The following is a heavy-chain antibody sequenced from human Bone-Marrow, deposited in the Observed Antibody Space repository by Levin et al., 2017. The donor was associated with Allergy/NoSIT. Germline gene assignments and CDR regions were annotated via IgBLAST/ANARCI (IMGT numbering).Heavy chain of an antibody. Sequence: GGSLRLSCAASGFTFSSYWMSWVRQAPGKGLEWVANIKQDGSEKYYVDSVKGRFTISRDNAKNSLYLQMNSLRAEDTAVYYCARDPHYYGSGSYPYDYWGQGTLVTVSS. CDR2: IKQDGSEK. J-gene: IGHJ4*02. CDR3: ARDPHYYGSGSYPYDY. D-gene: IGHD3-10*01. CDR1: GFTFSSYW. V-gene: IGHV3-7*01.